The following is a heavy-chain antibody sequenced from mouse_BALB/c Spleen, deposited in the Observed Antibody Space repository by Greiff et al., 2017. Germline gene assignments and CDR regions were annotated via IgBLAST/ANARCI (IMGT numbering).Heavy chain of an antibody. Sequence: VQFVESGPEPLKPGASVQLSCKAPRYTFTHYVLSWVKQRTGQGPVWNGELYPGRGRTYYNEKFKGKATLPAAKSSNTAYMQLSSLTSEDSAVHFCARYEDEEEYYAMDCGGQGTS. CDR1: RYTFTHYV. J-gene: IGHJ4*01. CDR3: ARYEDEEEYYAMDC. V-gene: IGHV1-81*01. D-gene: IGHD2-10*02. CDR2: LYPGRGRT.